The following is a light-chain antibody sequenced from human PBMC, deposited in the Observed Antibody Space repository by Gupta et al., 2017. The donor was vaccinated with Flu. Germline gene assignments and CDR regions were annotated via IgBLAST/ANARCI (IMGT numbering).Light chain of an antibody. Sequence: PSSLPAAVGDRVTITCRASQSISSYLHWYQQKPEKAPKLLIYAASNLQSGVPSRFSGSGSGTDFTLTISSLQPEDFATYYCQQSYSFPQTFGGGTKVEIK. CDR3: QQSYSFPQT. V-gene: IGKV1-39*01. J-gene: IGKJ4*01. CDR1: QSISSY. CDR2: AAS.